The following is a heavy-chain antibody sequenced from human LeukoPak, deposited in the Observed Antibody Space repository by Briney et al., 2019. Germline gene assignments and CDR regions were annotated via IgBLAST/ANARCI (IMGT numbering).Heavy chain of an antibody. Sequence: ASVKVSCKASGGTFSSYAISWVRQAPGQGLEWMGGVIPIFGTANYAQKFQGRVTITADESTSTAYMELSSLRSEDTAVYYCARDQGYYDSSDYWGQGTLVTVSS. CDR2: VIPIFGTA. J-gene: IGHJ4*02. CDR3: ARDQGYYDSSDY. CDR1: GGTFSSYA. V-gene: IGHV1-69*13. D-gene: IGHD3-22*01.